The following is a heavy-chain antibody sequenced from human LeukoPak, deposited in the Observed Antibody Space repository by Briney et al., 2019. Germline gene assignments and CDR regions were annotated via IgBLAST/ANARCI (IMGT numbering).Heavy chain of an antibody. V-gene: IGHV4-59*01. J-gene: IGHJ3*02. CDR2: IYYSGST. Sequence: PSETLSLTCTVSDGSISSYYWSWIRQPPGKGLEWIGYIYYSGSTNYNPSLKSRVTISVDTSKNQFSLKLSSVTAADTAVYYCARRFGWTLDAFDIWGQGTMVTVSS. D-gene: IGHD3-10*01. CDR3: ARRFGWTLDAFDI. CDR1: DGSISSYY.